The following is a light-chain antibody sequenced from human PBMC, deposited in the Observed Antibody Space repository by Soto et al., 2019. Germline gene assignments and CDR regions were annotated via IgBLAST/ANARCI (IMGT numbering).Light chain of an antibody. J-gene: IGLJ1*01. CDR1: SSNIGNNY. CDR2: DSD. CDR3: GTWDSSLSAYV. Sequence: QSVLTQPPSVSAAPGQKVTISCSGSSSNIGNNYVSWYQQLPGTAPKLLIYDSDKRPSGIPDRFSGSNSGTSATLGITGLQTGDEADYYCGTWDSSLSAYVFGTGTKVTVL. V-gene: IGLV1-51*01.